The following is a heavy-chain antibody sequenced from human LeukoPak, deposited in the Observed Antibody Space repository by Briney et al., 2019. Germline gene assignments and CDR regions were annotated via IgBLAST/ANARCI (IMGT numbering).Heavy chain of an antibody. CDR3: AKVGLQSYYFDY. CDR1: EFTFSSYA. Sequence: GGSLRLSCAASEFTFSSYAMSWVRQAPGKGLEWVSGISGSGGDTYYADSVKGQFTISRHNSKNTLYLQMNSLRAEDTAVYYCAKVGLQSYYFDYWGQGTLVTVSS. V-gene: IGHV3-23*01. J-gene: IGHJ4*02. CDR2: ISGSGGDT. D-gene: IGHD3/OR15-3a*01.